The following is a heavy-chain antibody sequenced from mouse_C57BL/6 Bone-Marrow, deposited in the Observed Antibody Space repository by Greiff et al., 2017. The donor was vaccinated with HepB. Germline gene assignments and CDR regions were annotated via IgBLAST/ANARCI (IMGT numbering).Heavy chain of an antibody. CDR2: INPNNGGT. J-gene: IGHJ2*01. V-gene: IGHV1-18*01. D-gene: IGHD1-1*01. Sequence: DVKLQESGPELVKPGASVKIPCKASGYTFTDYNMDWVKQSHGKSLEWIGDINPNNGGTIYNQKFKGKATLTVDKSSSTAYMELRSLTSEDTAVYYCARGITTVAYYFDYWGQGTTLTVSS. CDR1: GYTFTDYN. CDR3: ARGITTVAYYFDY.